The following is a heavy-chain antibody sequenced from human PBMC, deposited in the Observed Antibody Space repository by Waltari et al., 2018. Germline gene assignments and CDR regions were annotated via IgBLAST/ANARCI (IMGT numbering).Heavy chain of an antibody. V-gene: IGHV4-59*12. Sequence: QVHLQESGPGLVKPSETLSLSCTVSGGSIGSFYWRWIRQPPGKGLEWIGYIYYSGSSTYSPSLQSRVTMSVDTSKNHLSLKLSSVTAADTAVYYCARASYYGDVDYWGQGILVTVSS. CDR2: IYYSGSS. CDR3: ARASYYGDVDY. J-gene: IGHJ4*02. CDR1: GGSIGSFY. D-gene: IGHD3-10*01.